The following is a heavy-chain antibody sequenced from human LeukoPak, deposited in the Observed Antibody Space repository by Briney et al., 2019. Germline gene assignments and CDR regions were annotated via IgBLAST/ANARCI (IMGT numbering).Heavy chain of an antibody. J-gene: IGHJ2*01. CDR2: IHTSGST. D-gene: IGHD4-17*01. Sequence: SETLSLTCTVSGGSISSYYWSWIQQPAGKGLEWIGRIHTSGSTNYNPSLKSRVTMSVDTSKNQFSLKLSSVTAADTAVYYCARETPDYGDFSFDLWGRGTLVTVSS. V-gene: IGHV4-4*07. CDR3: ARETPDYGDFSFDL. CDR1: GGSISSYY.